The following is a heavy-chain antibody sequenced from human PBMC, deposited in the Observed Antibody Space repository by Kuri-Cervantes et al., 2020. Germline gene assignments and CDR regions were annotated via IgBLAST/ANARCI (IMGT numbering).Heavy chain of an antibody. CDR3: ARGRDWNYAFDI. V-gene: IGHV1-18*01. J-gene: IGHJ3*02. Sequence: ASVKVSCKASGYTFTSYAMHWVRQAPGQGLEWMAWINSYNGNTNYAQKVQGRVTMTTDTSTNTVYMELRSLRSDDTAVYYCARGRDWNYAFDIWGQGTMVTVSS. D-gene: IGHD1-7*01. CDR2: INSYNGNT. CDR1: GYTFTSYA.